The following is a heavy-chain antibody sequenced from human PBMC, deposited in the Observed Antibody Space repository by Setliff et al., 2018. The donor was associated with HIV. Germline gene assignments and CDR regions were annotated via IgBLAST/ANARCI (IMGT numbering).Heavy chain of an antibody. CDR2: IYTTGST. Sequence: SETLSLTCSVSGGSISNYYWSWVRQPPGKGLEWIGYIYTTGSTNYNPSLKSRVTISVDTSKNQFSLKLSSVTAADTAVYYCARVSGYGLRGFDPWGQGTLVTVSS. J-gene: IGHJ5*02. CDR3: ARVSGYGLRGFDP. CDR1: GGSISNYY. V-gene: IGHV4-4*09. D-gene: IGHD5-12*01.